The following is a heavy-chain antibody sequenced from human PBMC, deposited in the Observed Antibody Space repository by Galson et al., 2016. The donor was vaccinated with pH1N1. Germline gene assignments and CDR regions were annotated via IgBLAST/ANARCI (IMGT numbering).Heavy chain of an antibody. D-gene: IGHD7-27*01. CDR1: GFTFTTYG. CDR3: ARKGTGWPLDY. V-gene: IGHV1-18*01. Sequence: SVKVSCKASGFTFTTYGFTWVRQAPGQGLEWMGWISGNNGDSHYAQKVKGRVTVTIDTSTSTAYLEVRGLTSDDTDVYYCARKGTGWPLDYWGQGTLVTVSS. CDR2: ISGNNGDS. J-gene: IGHJ4*02.